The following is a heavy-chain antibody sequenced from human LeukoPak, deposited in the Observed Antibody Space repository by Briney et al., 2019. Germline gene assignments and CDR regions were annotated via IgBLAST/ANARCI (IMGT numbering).Heavy chain of an antibody. CDR2: IDTSNGAT. D-gene: IGHD2-15*01. V-gene: IGHV1-2*02. Sequence: GASVKVSCKASGYTFTSYYMHWVRQAPGQGLEWMGWIDTSNGATKYAPKFQGRVTITRDTSIGTAYMELTNLISDDTAIYYCASEAYCNGNRCSLQRVASWGQGTPVTVSS. CDR3: ASEAYCNGNRCSLQRVAS. CDR1: GYTFTSYY. J-gene: IGHJ4*02.